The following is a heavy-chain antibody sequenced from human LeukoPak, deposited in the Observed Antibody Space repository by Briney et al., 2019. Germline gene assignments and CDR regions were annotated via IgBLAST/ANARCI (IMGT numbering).Heavy chain of an antibody. V-gene: IGHV3-48*03. CDR1: GFTFSSYE. CDR3: ARDRYSSSPDY. J-gene: IGHJ4*02. CDR2: ISSSGSAI. Sequence: GGSLRLSCAASGFTFSSYEMNWVRQAPGKGLEWVSYISSSGSAIYYADSVKGRLTISRDNAKNSLYLQMNSLRAEDTAVYYCARDRYSSSPDYWGQGTLVTVSS. D-gene: IGHD6-6*01.